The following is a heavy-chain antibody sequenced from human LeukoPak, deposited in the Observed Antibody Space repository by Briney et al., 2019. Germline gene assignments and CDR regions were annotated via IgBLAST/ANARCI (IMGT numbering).Heavy chain of an antibody. J-gene: IGHJ6*03. CDR1: GGSFSGYY. CDR2: INHSGST. Sequence: SETLSLTCAVYGGSFSGYYWSWIRQPPGKGLEWIGEINHSGSTNYNPSLKSRVTISVDTSKNQFSLKLSSVTAADTAVYYCAGGSDDFWSGYYNNYYYYYYMDVWGKGTTVTVSS. CDR3: AGGSDDFWSGYYNNYYYYYYMDV. D-gene: IGHD3-3*01. V-gene: IGHV4-34*01.